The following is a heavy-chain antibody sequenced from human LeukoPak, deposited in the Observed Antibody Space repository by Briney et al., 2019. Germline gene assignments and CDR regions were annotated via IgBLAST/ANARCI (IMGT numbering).Heavy chain of an antibody. D-gene: IGHD1-26*01. CDR1: GGSITTTNW. CDR2: VHRSEAT. J-gene: IGHJ4*02. V-gene: IGHV4-4*02. Sequence: SGPLSLTCAVSGGSITTTNWWSWVRQPPGKGLEWIGEVHRSEATNYNPSLESRVSMSIDKSKNHLSLEVTSVTAADTAIYYCTRESGAFSPFGFWGQGTLLTVSS. CDR3: TRESGAFSPFGF.